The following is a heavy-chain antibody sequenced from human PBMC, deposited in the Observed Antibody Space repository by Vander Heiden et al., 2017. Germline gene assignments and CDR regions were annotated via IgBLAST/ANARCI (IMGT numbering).Heavy chain of an antibody. D-gene: IGHD4-17*01. V-gene: IGHV3-33*01. CDR2: IWYDGDNK. CDR3: ARDPSTMDGDYPRY. CDR1: GFTFTTYG. Sequence: QVQLVESGGGVVQPGRALGLSCAAPGFTFTTYGIHWVRQAPGRGLEWVAHIWYDGDNKYYADSVKGRFTISRDNSKNTVYLQMNSLRPDDTAVYYCARDPSTMDGDYPRYWGQGTLVTVSS. J-gene: IGHJ4*02.